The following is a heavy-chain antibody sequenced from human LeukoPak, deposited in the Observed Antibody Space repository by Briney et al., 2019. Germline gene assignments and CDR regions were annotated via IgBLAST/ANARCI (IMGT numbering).Heavy chain of an antibody. Sequence: SETLSLTCTVSGGSISKANSYWGWIRQSPGKELEWIGSSDYIGGTTYNPSLKSRVTVSVDTSKNQFSLKLSSVTAADTAVYYCARWSSSWYYFDYWGQGTLVTVSS. CDR2: SDYIGGT. J-gene: IGHJ4*02. V-gene: IGHV4-39*01. CDR3: ARWSSSWYYFDY. D-gene: IGHD6-13*01. CDR1: GGSISKANSY.